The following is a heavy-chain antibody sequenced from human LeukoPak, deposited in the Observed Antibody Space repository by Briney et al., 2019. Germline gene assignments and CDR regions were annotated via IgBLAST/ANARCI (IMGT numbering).Heavy chain of an antibody. CDR1: GYTFSGFY. Sequence: ASVKVSCKASGYTFSGFYMHWVRQAPGQGLEWMGWINPNSGGTNYAQKFQGRVTMTRDTSISTAYMELSRLRSDDTAVYYCARSGSSWFWDYYYYMDVWGKGTTVTVSS. V-gene: IGHV1-2*02. CDR3: ARSGSSWFWDYYYYMDV. D-gene: IGHD6-13*01. CDR2: INPNSGGT. J-gene: IGHJ6*03.